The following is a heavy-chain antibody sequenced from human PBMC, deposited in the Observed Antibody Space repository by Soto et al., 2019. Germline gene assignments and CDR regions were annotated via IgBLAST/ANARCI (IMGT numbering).Heavy chain of an antibody. V-gene: IGHV1-3*01. D-gene: IGHD5-12*01. CDR2: INAGNGNT. Sequence: QVQLVQSGAEVKKPGASVKVSCKASGYTFTSYAMHWVRQAPGQRLEGMGWINAGNGNTKYSQKFQGRVTISRDTAASTACRELSSLRSEGTAVYYCAGPAEGGYNYGCWGQGTLVTVSS. J-gene: IGHJ4*02. CDR1: GYTFTSYA. CDR3: AGPAEGGYNYGC.